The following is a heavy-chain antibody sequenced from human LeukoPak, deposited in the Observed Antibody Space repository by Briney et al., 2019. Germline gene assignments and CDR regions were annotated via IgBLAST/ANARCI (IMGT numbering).Heavy chain of an antibody. D-gene: IGHD3-10*01. Sequence: PGGSLRLSCAASGFAFSNYWMNWVRQAPGKGLEWVAPIRTDGSEKYYVDSVKGRFAISRDNAKNSLYLQMNSLRADDTAVYYCAKDRGWLSFDSWGQGALVTVSS. CDR3: AKDRGWLSFDS. CDR1: GFAFSNYW. J-gene: IGHJ4*02. CDR2: IRTDGSEK. V-gene: IGHV3-7*04.